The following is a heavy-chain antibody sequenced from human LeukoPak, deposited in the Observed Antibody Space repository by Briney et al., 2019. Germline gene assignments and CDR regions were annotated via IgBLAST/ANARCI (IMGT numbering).Heavy chain of an antibody. CDR3: ARDIVATMNNWFDP. CDR2: IKQDGSEK. CDR1: GFTFSGYW. J-gene: IGHJ5*02. Sequence: GGSLRLSCAASGFTFSGYWMSWVRQAPGKGLEWVANIKQDGSEKYYVDSVKGRFTISRDNAKNSLYLQMNSLRAEDTAVYYCARDIVATMNNWFDPWGQGTLVTVSS. V-gene: IGHV3-7*01. D-gene: IGHD5-12*01.